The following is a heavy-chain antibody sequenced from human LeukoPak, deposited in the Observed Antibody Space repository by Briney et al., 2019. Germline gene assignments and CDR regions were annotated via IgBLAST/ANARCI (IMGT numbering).Heavy chain of an antibody. CDR1: GFTFDNYA. D-gene: IGHD3-3*01. J-gene: IGHJ6*02. CDR3: AKDHYDFWSGPVYYYGMDV. Sequence: GGSLRLSCAASGFTFDNYAMHWVRQAPGKGLEWVSAISGSGGSTYYADSVKGRFTISRDNSKNTLYLQMNSLRAEDTAVYYCAKDHYDFWSGPVYYYGMDVWGQGTTVTVSS. V-gene: IGHV3-23*01. CDR2: ISGSGGST.